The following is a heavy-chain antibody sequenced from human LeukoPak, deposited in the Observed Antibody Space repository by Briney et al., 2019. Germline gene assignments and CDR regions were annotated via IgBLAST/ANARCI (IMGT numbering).Heavy chain of an antibody. J-gene: IGHJ4*02. V-gene: IGHV3-21*01. CDR2: ISSSSSYI. CDR3: ARVERNGYSYGLIDY. CDR1: GFTFSSYS. Sequence: GVSLRLSCAASGFTFSSYSMNWVRQAPGKGLEWVSSISSSSSYIYYADPVKGRFTISRDNAKNSLYLQMNSLRAEDTAVYYCARVERNGYSYGLIDYWGQGTLVTVSS. D-gene: IGHD5-18*01.